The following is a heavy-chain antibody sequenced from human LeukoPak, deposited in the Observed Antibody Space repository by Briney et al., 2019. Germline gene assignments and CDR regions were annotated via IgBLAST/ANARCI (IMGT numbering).Heavy chain of an antibody. CDR3: ARATYNFDWYRGSYYFDY. CDR2: ISSSGSTI. CDR1: GFTFSSYG. V-gene: IGHV3-48*04. D-gene: IGHD3-9*01. J-gene: IGHJ4*02. Sequence: PGGSLRLSCAASGFTFSSYGMHWVRQAPGKGLEWVSYISSSGSTIYYADSVKGRFTISRDNAKNSLYLQMNSLRAEDTAVYYCARATYNFDWYRGSYYFDYWGQGTLVTVSS.